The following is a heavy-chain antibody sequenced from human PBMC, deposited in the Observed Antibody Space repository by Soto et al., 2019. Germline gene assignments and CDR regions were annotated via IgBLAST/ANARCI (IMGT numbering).Heavy chain of an antibody. J-gene: IGHJ6*02. CDR1: GYNFTNYW. V-gene: IGHV5-51*01. CDR3: AGGGVRGVVTRTRDYYGMAV. D-gene: IGHD3-10*01. Sequence: EVQLVQSGAEVKKPGESLKISCKGSGYNFTNYWIGWVRQMPGKGLESMGIIYPGDSDTRYSPSFQGQVTISADKSISTAYLQWSSLKASDTAMYYCAGGGVRGVVTRTRDYYGMAVWGQGTTVTVSS. CDR2: IYPGDSDT.